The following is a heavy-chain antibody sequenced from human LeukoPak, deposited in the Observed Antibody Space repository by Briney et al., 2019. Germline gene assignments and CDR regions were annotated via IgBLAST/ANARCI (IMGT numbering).Heavy chain of an antibody. CDR3: SCARGNFYYYAMDV. CDR2: ISYDGSNK. Sequence: GGSLRLSCAASGFTFSSYAMHWVRQAPGKGLEWVAVISYDGSNKYYADSVKGRFTISRDNSKNTLFLQMNSLRIEDTAVYFCSCARGNFYYYAMDVWGQGTTVTVSS. J-gene: IGHJ6*02. V-gene: IGHV3-30-3*01. CDR1: GFTFSSYA.